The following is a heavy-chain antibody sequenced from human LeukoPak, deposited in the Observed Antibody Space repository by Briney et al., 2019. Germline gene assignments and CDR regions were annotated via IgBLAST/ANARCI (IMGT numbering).Heavy chain of an antibody. Sequence: SETLSLTCTVSGGSVSSYYWSWIRQPAGKGLEWIGRIYTSGSTNYNPSLKSRVTMSVDTSKNQFSLKLSSVTAADTAVYYCARVDRARTAGYSSSRYFDYWGQGTLVTVSS. CDR1: GGSVSSYY. CDR2: IYTSGST. V-gene: IGHV4-4*07. J-gene: IGHJ4*02. D-gene: IGHD6-13*01. CDR3: ARVDRARTAGYSSSRYFDY.